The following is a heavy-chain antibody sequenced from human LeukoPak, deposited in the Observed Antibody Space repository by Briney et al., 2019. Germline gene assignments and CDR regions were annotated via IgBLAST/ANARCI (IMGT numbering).Heavy chain of an antibody. V-gene: IGHV1-2*02. Sequence: GASVKVSCKASGYTFTGYYMHWVRQAPGQGLEWMGWINPNSGDTNYAQKFQGRVTMTRDASISTAYMELSRLRSDDTAVYYCAREYYDILTGYYLLDYWGQGTLVTVSS. CDR1: GYTFTGYY. CDR2: INPNSGDT. CDR3: AREYYDILTGYYLLDY. J-gene: IGHJ4*02. D-gene: IGHD3-9*01.